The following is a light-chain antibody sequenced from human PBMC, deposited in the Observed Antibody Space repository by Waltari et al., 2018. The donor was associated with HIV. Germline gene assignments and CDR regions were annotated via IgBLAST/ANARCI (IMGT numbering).Light chain of an antibody. CDR2: YDD. CDR1: RSNIGSNA. Sequence: QSVLTQPPSLSVSPRQRVTISCSGSRSNIGSNAVNWYQPLPGKAPKLLIYYDDMLPSGVSDRFSGSKSGSSASLAISGLQSEDEADYYCAAWDDILNAYVFGSGTKVTVL. V-gene: IGLV1-36*01. J-gene: IGLJ1*01. CDR3: AAWDDILNAYV.